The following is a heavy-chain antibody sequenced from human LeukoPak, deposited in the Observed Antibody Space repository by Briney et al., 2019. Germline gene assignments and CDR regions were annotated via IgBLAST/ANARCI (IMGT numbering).Heavy chain of an antibody. D-gene: IGHD3-10*01. CDR1: GFIFRSYG. V-gene: IGHV3-23*01. J-gene: IGHJ4*02. CDR3: SNAEYYGSGSMVY. CDR2: ISGSGGST. Sequence: GGSLRLSCAASGFIFRSYGMSGLRQAPGKGVEGGATISGSGGSTYYADSVKGRFTISRDNSKNTLYLQFNSLRAADTAIYYCSNAEYYGSGSMVYWGQGTLVTVSS.